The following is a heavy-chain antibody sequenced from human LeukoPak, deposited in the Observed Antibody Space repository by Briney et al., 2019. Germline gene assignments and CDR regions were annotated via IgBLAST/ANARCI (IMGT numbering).Heavy chain of an antibody. CDR3: ARDDYGDYRDLYYFDY. CDR1: GGTFSSYA. Sequence: ASVKVSCKASGGTFSSYAISWVRQAPGQGLEWMGGIIPIFGTANYAQKFQGRVTITADESTSTAYMELSSLRSEDTAVYYCARDDYGDYRDLYYFDYWGQGTLVIVSS. J-gene: IGHJ4*02. D-gene: IGHD4-17*01. CDR2: IIPIFGTA. V-gene: IGHV1-69*13.